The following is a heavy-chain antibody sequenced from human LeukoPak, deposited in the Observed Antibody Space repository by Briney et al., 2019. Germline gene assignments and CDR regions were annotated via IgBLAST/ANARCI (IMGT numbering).Heavy chain of an antibody. Sequence: ASVKVSCTASGYTFTSYDINWVRQATGQGLEWMGWMNPNSGHTGYAQNFQGRVTLTRNTSINTAYMELSSLRSEDTAIYYCARSFSSSSTSDYWGQGTLVTVSS. CDR3: ARSFSSSSTSDY. CDR1: GYTFTSYD. V-gene: IGHV1-8*01. D-gene: IGHD6-6*01. J-gene: IGHJ4*02. CDR2: MNPNSGHT.